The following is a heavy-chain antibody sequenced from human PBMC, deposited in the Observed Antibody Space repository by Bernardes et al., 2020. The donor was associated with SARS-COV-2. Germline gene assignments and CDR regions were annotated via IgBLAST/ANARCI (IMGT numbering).Heavy chain of an antibody. V-gene: IGHV3-21*01. CDR3: ARGLTGFPWSGFDY. Sequence: GGSLRLSCAASGFIFSRNSMHWVRQTRGKGLEWVSSISSNSAYIYYSDSVKDRFTVSRDNAKKSMYLQMHGLRAEDTAVYFCARGLTGFPWSGFDYWGQGALVTVSS. J-gene: IGHJ4*02. CDR2: ISSNSAYI. CDR1: GFIFSRNS. D-gene: IGHD1-20*01.